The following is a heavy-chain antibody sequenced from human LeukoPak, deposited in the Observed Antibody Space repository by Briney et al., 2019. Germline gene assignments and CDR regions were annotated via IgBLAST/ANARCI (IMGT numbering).Heavy chain of an antibody. CDR2: ISSNGSNT. CDR3: ARDRWAINGYISDY. Sequence: GGSLRLSCAASGFTFSSNAMHWVRQAPGKGLEYVSAISSNGSNTYYADSVKGRFTISRDNSKNTLYLQMGSLRAEDMAVYYCARDRWAINGYISDYWGQGTLVTVSS. CDR1: GFTFSSNA. J-gene: IGHJ4*02. D-gene: IGHD5-24*01. V-gene: IGHV3-64*02.